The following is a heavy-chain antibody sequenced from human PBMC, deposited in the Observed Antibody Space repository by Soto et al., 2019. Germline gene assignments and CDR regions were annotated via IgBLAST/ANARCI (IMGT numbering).Heavy chain of an antibody. CDR2: ISAYNANT. CDR3: ARDRLGATGDY. J-gene: IGHJ4*02. D-gene: IGHD1-26*01. Sequence: QVQLVQSGAEVKKPGASVKVSCKASGYTFTSYGISWVRQAPGQGLEWMGWISAYNANTNYAQKLQGRVTMTTDPPTSTSYMELRSLRPDDTAVYFCARDRLGATGDYWGQGTLVTVSS. V-gene: IGHV1-18*01. CDR1: GYTFTSYG.